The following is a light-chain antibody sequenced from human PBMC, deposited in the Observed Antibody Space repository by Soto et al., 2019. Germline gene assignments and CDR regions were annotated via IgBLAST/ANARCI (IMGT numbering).Light chain of an antibody. Sequence: QSALTQPASVSGSPGQSITISCTGTSSDVGAYNYVSWYQQHPGQAPKLMIYDVSNRPSAVSNRFSGSKSGNTAALTISGLTAEDEADYYCSSYTSSSDYYVFGTGTKLTVL. V-gene: IGLV2-14*01. CDR3: SSYTSSSDYYV. J-gene: IGLJ1*01. CDR1: SSDVGAYNY. CDR2: DVS.